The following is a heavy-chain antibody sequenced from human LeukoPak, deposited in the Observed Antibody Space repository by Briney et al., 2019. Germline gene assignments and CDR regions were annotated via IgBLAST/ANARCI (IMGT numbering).Heavy chain of an antibody. D-gene: IGHD2-2*03. CDR1: GGSFSGYY. CDR2: INHSGGT. Sequence: SETLSLTCAVYGGSFSGYYWSWIRQPPGKGLEWIGEINHSGGTNYNPSLKSRVTISVDTSKNQFSLKLSSVTAADTAVYYCVGIVVVPAANNYYYYGMDVWGQGTTVTVSS. CDR3: VGIVVVPAANNYYYYGMDV. V-gene: IGHV4-34*01. J-gene: IGHJ6*02.